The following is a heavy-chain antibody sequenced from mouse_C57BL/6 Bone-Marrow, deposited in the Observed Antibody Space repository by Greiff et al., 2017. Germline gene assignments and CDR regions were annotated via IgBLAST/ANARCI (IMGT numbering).Heavy chain of an antibody. CDR1: GFSFNTYA. CDR3: VRHDWENAMAY. V-gene: IGHV10-1*01. D-gene: IGHD4-1*01. CDR2: LRRKRNNDAT. J-gene: IGHJ4*01. Sequence: EWQLVGFGGGLVQPKGSLKRPCAASGFSFNTYAMNWVRQAPGKGWEWVARLRRKRNNDATYYADSVKDRFTISRDESESMLYLQMNNLKTEDTAMYYCVRHDWENAMAYWGQGTSVTVSS.